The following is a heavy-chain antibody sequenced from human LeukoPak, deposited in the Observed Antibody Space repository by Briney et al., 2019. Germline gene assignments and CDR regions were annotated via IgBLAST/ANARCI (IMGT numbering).Heavy chain of an antibody. Sequence: GGSLRLSCSASGFTFSSYSMHWVRQAPGKGLEWVAVISNDGNNKYYADSVKGRFTISRDNSKNTLYLQMNSLRAEDTAVYYCARLPGYCSSNSCYKMTIPFVYWGQGTLVTVSS. CDR1: GFTFSSYS. CDR2: ISNDGNNK. D-gene: IGHD2-2*02. CDR3: ARLPGYCSSNSCYKMTIPFVY. J-gene: IGHJ4*02. V-gene: IGHV3-30-3*01.